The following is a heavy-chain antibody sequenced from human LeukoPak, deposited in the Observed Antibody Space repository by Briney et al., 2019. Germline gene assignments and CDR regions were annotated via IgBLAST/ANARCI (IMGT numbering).Heavy chain of an antibody. CDR2: ISGSSNTI. V-gene: IGHV3-48*02. Sequence: QPGGSLRLSCAASGFTFSDYSMNWVRQAPGKGLQWVSYISGSSNTIYYADSLRGRFTISRDNAKNPLYLQMSSLRDEDTAVYYCARARGYFGELLNWGQGTLVSVSS. J-gene: IGHJ4*02. D-gene: IGHD3-10*01. CDR3: ARARGYFGELLN. CDR1: GFTFSDYS.